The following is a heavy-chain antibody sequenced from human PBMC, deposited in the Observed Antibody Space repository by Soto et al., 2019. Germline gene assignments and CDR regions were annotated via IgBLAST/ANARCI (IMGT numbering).Heavy chain of an antibody. D-gene: IGHD2-15*01. CDR3: ARGGIEDIVVVVVATPLDY. CDR1: GFTFSSYS. V-gene: IGHV3-21*01. CDR2: ISSSSSYI. J-gene: IGHJ4*02. Sequence: EVQLVESGGGLVKPGGSLRLSCAASGFTFSSYSMNWVRQAPGKGLEWVSSISSSSSYIYYADSVKGRFTISRDNAKNSLYLQMNSLRAEDTAVYYCARGGIEDIVVVVVATPLDYWGQGTLVTVSS.